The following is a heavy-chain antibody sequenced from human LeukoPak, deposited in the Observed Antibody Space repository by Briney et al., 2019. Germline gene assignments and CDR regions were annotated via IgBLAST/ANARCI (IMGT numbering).Heavy chain of an antibody. J-gene: IGHJ6*03. CDR3: ATHGSNYYYYYMDV. V-gene: IGHV4-39*01. CDR1: GGSISSSSYY. CDR2: IYYSGST. D-gene: IGHD6-25*01. Sequence: SETLSLTCTVSGGSISSSSYYWGWIRQPPGKGLEWIGSIYYSGSTYYNPSLKSRVTISVDTSKNQFSLKLSSVTAADTAVYYCATHGSNYYYYYMDVWGKGTTVTVSS.